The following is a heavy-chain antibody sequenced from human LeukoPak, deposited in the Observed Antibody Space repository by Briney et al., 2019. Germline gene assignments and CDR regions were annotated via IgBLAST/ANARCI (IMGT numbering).Heavy chain of an antibody. Sequence: GGSLRLSCAASGFTFSSYWMHWVRQAPGKGLVWVSRIDTDGSDTSYADSVKGRFTISRDNSKNTLYLQMNSLRAEDTAVYYCATGLTIFGVVIIPTKPFDYWGQGTLVTVSS. CDR1: GFTFSSYW. CDR2: IDTDGSDT. V-gene: IGHV3-74*01. CDR3: ATGLTIFGVVIIPTKPFDY. D-gene: IGHD3-3*01. J-gene: IGHJ4*02.